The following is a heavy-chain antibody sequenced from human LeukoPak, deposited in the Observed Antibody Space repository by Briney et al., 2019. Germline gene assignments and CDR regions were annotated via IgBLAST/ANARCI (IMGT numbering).Heavy chain of an antibody. CDR2: ISAYNGNT. CDR3: ARRSSTPPYYMDV. V-gene: IGHV1-18*01. CDR1: GYTFTSYG. Sequence: ASVKVSCKASGYTFTSYGISWVRQAPGQGLEWMGWISAYNGNTNYAQKLQGRVTMTTDTATSTAYMELRSLRSVDTAVYYCARRSSTPPYYMDVWGKGTTVTVSS. D-gene: IGHD2-2*01. J-gene: IGHJ6*03.